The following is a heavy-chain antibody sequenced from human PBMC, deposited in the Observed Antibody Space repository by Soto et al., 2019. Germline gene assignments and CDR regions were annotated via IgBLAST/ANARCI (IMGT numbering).Heavy chain of an antibody. D-gene: IGHD2-2*01. J-gene: IGHJ5*02. CDR1: GGSFSGYY. CDR2: INHSGST. CDR3: ARGPGIVVVPAAMPANWFDP. V-gene: IGHV4-34*01. Sequence: PSETLSLTCAVYGGSFSGYYWSWIRQPPGKGLEWIGEINHSGSTNYNPSLKSRVTISVDTSKNQFSLKLSSVTAADTAVYYCARGPGIVVVPAAMPANWFDPWGQGTLVTVSS.